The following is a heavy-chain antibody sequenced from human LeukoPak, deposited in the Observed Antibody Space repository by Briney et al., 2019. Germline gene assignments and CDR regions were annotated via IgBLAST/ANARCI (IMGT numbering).Heavy chain of an antibody. D-gene: IGHD5-12*01. Sequence: GGSLRLSCAASGFTFSTYWMTWVRQAPGKGLEWVANIKEDGSRQYYVDSVKGRFTISRDNAKNSLYLQMDSLTAEDTAVYYCARDSPGYGAYVSWGQGTLVSVSS. V-gene: IGHV3-7*01. CDR3: ARDSPGYGAYVS. CDR2: IKEDGSRQ. CDR1: GFTFSTYW. J-gene: IGHJ1*01.